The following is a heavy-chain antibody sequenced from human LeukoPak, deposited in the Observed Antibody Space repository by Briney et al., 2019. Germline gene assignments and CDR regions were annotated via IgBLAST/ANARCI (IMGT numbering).Heavy chain of an antibody. Sequence: GGSLRLSCVASGFTFGSFSMNWVRQAPGKGLGWVSSISSGSGNIHYADSVRGRFTISRDNAKNSLFLQMNSLRAEDMAFCYCAKSSFSRYYGSGYYYYMDVWGKGTTVTVSS. CDR2: ISSGSGNI. CDR3: AKSSFSRYYGSGYYYYMDV. CDR1: GFTFGSFS. J-gene: IGHJ6*03. D-gene: IGHD3-10*01. V-gene: IGHV3-21*04.